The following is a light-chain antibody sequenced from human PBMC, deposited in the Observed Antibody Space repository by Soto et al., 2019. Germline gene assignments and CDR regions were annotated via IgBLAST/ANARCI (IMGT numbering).Light chain of an antibody. V-gene: IGLV2-14*01. CDR2: EVN. J-gene: IGLJ2*01. CDR3: LSYTYANTRV. Sequence: QSALTQPPSVSASPGQSITISCTGTSSDVGGYKFVSWYQHHPGKAPKLMIYEVNNRPSGVSNRFSGSKSGNTASLTISGLQPEDEADYYCLSYTYANTRVFGGGTKLTVL. CDR1: SSDVGGYKF.